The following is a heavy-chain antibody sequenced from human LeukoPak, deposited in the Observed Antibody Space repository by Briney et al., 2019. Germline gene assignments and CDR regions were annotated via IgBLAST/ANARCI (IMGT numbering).Heavy chain of an antibody. V-gene: IGHV4-30-2*01. Sequence: ASETLSLTCAVSGGSISSGGYSWSWIRQPPGKGLEWIGYIYHSGSTYYNPSLKSRVTISVDRSKNQFSLKLSSVTAADTAVYYCARAPGSYYDSSGYRFDYWGQGTLVTVSS. CDR2: IYHSGST. J-gene: IGHJ4*02. CDR1: GGSISSGGYS. D-gene: IGHD3-22*01. CDR3: ARAPGSYYDSSGYRFDY.